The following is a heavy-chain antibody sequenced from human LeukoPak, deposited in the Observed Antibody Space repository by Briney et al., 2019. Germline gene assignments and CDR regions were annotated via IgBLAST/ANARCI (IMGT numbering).Heavy chain of an antibody. J-gene: IGHJ4*02. V-gene: IGHV3-21*01. CDR1: GFTFSNYE. CDR3: ARVRKSYFDY. CDR2: ISSSSSYI. Sequence: PGGSLRLSCAASGFTFSNYEMNWVRQAPGKGLEWVSSISSSSSYIYYADSVKGRFTISRDNAKNSLYLQMNSLRAEDTAVYYCARVRKSYFDYWGQGTLVTVSS.